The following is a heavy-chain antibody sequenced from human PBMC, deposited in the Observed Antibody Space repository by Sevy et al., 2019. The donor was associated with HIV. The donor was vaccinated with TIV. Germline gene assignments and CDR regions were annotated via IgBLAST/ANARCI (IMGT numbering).Heavy chain of an antibody. CDR2: RSYDGSNK. J-gene: IGHJ4*02. CDR1: GFTFSSYA. CDR3: ARDVAIVVVPAAIGYFEY. Sequence: GGSLRLSCAASGFTFSSYAMHWVRRAPGKGLEWVADRSYDGSNKDYADSVKGRFTISRDNSKNTLYLQMNSLRAEDTAVYYCARDVAIVVVPAAIGYFEYWGQGTLVTVSS. V-gene: IGHV3-30*04. D-gene: IGHD2-2*02.